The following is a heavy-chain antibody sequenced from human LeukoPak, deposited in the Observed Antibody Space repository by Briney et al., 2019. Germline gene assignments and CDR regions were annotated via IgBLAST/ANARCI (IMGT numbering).Heavy chain of an antibody. Sequence: TLXXXXSGFSLSTSGVGXGXIRQPPGKALEWLAXIYWSDDKRYSPSLKSRLTITRDTSKNQVVLTMTNMDPXXXXXXXXXXXXXXXXXXXXXXGXXXDYWGQXTXVTVSS. CDR2: IYWSDDK. CDR1: GFSLSTSGVG. CDR3: XXXXXXXXXXXXXXGXXXDY. V-gene: IGHV2-5*01. J-gene: IGHJ4*02.